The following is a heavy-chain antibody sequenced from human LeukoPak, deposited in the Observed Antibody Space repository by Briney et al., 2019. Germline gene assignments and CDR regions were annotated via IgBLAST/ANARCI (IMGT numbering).Heavy chain of an antibody. J-gene: IGHJ6*02. D-gene: IGHD6-6*01. V-gene: IGHV6-1*01. CDR2: TYYRSKWYN. Sequence: SQTLSLTCAISGDSVSSNSAAWNWIRQSPSRGLEWLGRTYYRSKWYNDYAVSVKSRITINPDTSKNQFSLQLNSVTPEDTAVFSWERNQTSEYSSLWGWDEFSGRDVGAQGPRVTVPS. CDR1: GDSVSSNSAA. CDR3: ERNQTSEYSSLWGWDEFSGRDV.